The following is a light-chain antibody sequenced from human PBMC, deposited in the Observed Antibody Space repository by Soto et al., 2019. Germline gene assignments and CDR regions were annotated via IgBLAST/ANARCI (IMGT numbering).Light chain of an antibody. CDR2: EVT. V-gene: IGLV2-8*01. CDR1: SSDIGAYNY. J-gene: IGLJ2*01. Sequence: QSALTQPPSASGSPGQSVAISCTGTSSDIGAYNYVSWYQQHPGKVPKLIIYEVTNRPSGVPDRFSASKSGNTASLTVSGLQAEDEADYYCATWDSRLRALLFGGGTQLTVL. CDR3: ATWDSRLRALL.